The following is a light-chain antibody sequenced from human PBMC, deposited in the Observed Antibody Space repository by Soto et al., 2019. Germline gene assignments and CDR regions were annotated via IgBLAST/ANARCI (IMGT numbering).Light chain of an antibody. CDR1: SSDIGAYNY. V-gene: IGLV2-14*01. CDR2: EVS. Sequence: QSVLTQPASVSGSPGQSITISCTGSSSDIGAYNYVSWLQQYPGKAPKLIISEVSNRPSGVSNRFSGSKSGTAASLTISGLQTEDEAYYFCFSFTTDWTHVFGTGTKVTVL. CDR3: FSFTTDWTHV. J-gene: IGLJ1*01.